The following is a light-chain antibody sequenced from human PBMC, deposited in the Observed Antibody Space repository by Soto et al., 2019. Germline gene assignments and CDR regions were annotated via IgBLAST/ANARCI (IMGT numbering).Light chain of an antibody. V-gene: IGKV1-33*01. CDR3: QQYDNLPVT. J-gene: IGKJ4*01. CDR2: DAF. Sequence: DIQMTQSPSSLSASVGDRVTINCQASHDISNYLNWFHQKPGEAHKLLIFDAFKLETGVPSSFSGSGSGTDFTLTISRLQPEDIATYYCQQYDNLPVTFGGGTKLEIK. CDR1: HDISNY.